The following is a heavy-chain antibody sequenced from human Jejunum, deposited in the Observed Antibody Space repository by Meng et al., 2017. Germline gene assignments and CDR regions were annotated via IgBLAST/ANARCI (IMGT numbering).Heavy chain of an antibody. CDR2: ISDSARKI. V-gene: IGHV3-48*04. CDR3: ARDQYHYYSLDV. Sequence: GESLKISCAASGFIFSSYWMSWVRQAPGKGLEWISYISDSARKIYYADSVKGRFTISRDDAKNSVFLQLNSLRVEDTAVYYCARDQYHYYSLDVWGQGTTVTVSS. CDR1: GFIFSSYW. J-gene: IGHJ6*02. D-gene: IGHD4-11*01.